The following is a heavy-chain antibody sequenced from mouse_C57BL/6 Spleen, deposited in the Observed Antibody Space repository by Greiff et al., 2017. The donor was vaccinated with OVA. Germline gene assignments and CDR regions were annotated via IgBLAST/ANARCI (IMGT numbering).Heavy chain of an antibody. D-gene: IGHD1-1*01. CDR1: GYTFTSYW. CDR3: AMIITTVVVDWFAY. CDR2: IHPSDSDT. J-gene: IGHJ3*01. Sequence: QVQLQQPGAELVKPGASVKVSCKASGYTFTSYWMHWVKQRPGQGLEWIGRIHPSDSDTNYNQKFKGQATLTVDKSSSKSYMQLSSLTSEDSSVYYCAMIITTVVVDWFAYWGQGTLVTVSA. V-gene: IGHV1-74*01.